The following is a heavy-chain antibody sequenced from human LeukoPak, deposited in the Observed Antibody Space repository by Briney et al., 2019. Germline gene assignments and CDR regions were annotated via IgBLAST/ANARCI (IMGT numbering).Heavy chain of an antibody. V-gene: IGHV3-21*01. CDR2: ISSSSSYI. Sequence: IPGGSLRLSCAASGFTFSSYSMNWVRQAPGKGLEWVSSISSSSSYIYYADSVKGRFTISRDNAKNSLYLQMNSLRAEDTAVYYCARENAYYYDSSGYSDYWGQGTLVTVSS. D-gene: IGHD3-22*01. CDR3: ARENAYYYDSSGYSDY. J-gene: IGHJ4*02. CDR1: GFTFSSYS.